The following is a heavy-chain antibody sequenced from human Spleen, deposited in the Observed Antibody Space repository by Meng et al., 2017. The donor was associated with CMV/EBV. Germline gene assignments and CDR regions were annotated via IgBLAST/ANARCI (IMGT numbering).Heavy chain of an antibody. J-gene: IGHJ4*02. D-gene: IGHD6-19*01. CDR1: GGSISSSSYY. Sequence: QEAGPGMVKPSETLSLTCTVSGGSISSSSYYWGWIRQPPGKGLEWIGSIYYSGSTYYNPSLKSRVTISVDTSKNQFSLKLSSVTAADTAVYYCASRPGIAVAGADYWGQGTLVTVSS. CDR2: IYYSGST. V-gene: IGHV4-39*07. CDR3: ASRPGIAVAGADY.